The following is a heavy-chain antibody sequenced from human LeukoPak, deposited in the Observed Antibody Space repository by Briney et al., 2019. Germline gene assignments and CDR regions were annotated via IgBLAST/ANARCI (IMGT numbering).Heavy chain of an antibody. CDR3: AKLGHSDGWYLGAFDI. V-gene: IGHV4-59*08. CDR2: TSYSRTT. D-gene: IGHD6-19*01. Sequence: SETLSLTCAVSGGSITGHYWNWIRQTPGMRLEWIGYTSYSRTTIYNSYFKGRATMSTDTSKNHLYLNLTSVTATDTAVYYCAKLGHSDGWYLGAFDIWGQGTTVIVSS. J-gene: IGHJ3*02. CDR1: GGSITGHY.